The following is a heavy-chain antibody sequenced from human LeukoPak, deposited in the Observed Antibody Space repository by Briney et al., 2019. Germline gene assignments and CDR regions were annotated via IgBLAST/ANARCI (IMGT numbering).Heavy chain of an antibody. CDR2: IQTDGNPK. CDR3: ARVRSTEIIGGMDV. Sequence: GGSLRLSCAASGFSFSDNGIHWVRQAPGKGLEWVAFIQTDGNPKYYADSVRGRFTISRDNSKKTCYLQMDSLRVDDTAVYYCARVRSTEIIGGMDVRGQGTTVTVAS. J-gene: IGHJ6*02. V-gene: IGHV3-30*02. CDR1: GFSFSDNG. D-gene: IGHD2-8*02.